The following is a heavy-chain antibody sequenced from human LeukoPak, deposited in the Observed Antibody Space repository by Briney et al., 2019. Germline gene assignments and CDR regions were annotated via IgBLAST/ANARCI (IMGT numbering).Heavy chain of an antibody. J-gene: IGHJ3*02. CDR3: ARPMPGAFDI. D-gene: IGHD2-2*01. CDR1: GFTFDDYA. V-gene: IGHV3-69-1*01. CDR2: ISSSSYI. Sequence: GGSLRLSCAASGFTFDDYAIHWVRQPPGKGLEWVPSISSSSYIYYADSVKGRFTISRDNAKNSLYLQMNSLRAEDTAVYYCARPMPGAFDIWGQGTMVTVSS.